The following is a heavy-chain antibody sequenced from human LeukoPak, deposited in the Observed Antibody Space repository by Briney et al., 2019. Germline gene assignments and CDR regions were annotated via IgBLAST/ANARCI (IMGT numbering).Heavy chain of an antibody. D-gene: IGHD3-3*01. CDR1: GYTFTSYG. CDR3: ARWYYDFWSGYYYFDY. Sequence: ASVKVSCKASGYTFTSYGISWVRQAPGQGLEGMGWISAYNGNTNYAQKFQGRVTITRNTSISTAYMELSSLRSEDTDVYYCARWYYDFWSGYYYFDYWGQGTLVTVSS. J-gene: IGHJ4*02. CDR2: ISAYNGNT. V-gene: IGHV1-18*01.